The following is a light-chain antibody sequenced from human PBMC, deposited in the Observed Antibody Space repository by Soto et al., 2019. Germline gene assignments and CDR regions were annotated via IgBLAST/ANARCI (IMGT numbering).Light chain of an antibody. J-gene: IGLJ1*01. CDR2: DVS. CDR1: SRDVGGYNY. V-gene: IGLV2-14*01. CDR3: SSYTSSSTLV. Sequence: QSLLTQPASVSGSPGQLVTISCTGNSRDVGGYNYVSWYQQHPGKAPKLMIYDVSNRPSGVSNRFSGSKSGNTASLTISGLQAEDEADYYCSSYTSSSTLVFGTGTKVTVL.